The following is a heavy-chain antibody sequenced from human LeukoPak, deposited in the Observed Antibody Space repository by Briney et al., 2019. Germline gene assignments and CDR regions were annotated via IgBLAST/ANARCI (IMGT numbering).Heavy chain of an antibody. CDR2: ISSSSSYI. Sequence: GGSLRLSCAASGFTFSSYSMNWVRQAPGKGLEWVSSISSSSSYIYYADSVKGRFTISRDNAENSLYLQMNSLRAEDTAVYYCARDWEWELPPPPFDYWGQGTLVTLSS. J-gene: IGHJ4*02. V-gene: IGHV3-21*01. D-gene: IGHD1-26*01. CDR1: GFTFSSYS. CDR3: ARDWEWELPPPPFDY.